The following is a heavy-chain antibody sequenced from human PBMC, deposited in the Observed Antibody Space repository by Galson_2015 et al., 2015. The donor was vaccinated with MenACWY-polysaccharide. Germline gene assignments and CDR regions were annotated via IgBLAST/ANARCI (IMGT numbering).Heavy chain of an antibody. CDR3: ARGRGRYSGYDLLDY. Sequence: SETLSLTCAVYGGSFSGYYWSWIRQPPGKGLEWIGEINHSGSTNYNPSLKSRVTISVDTSKNQFSLKLSSVTAADTAVYYCARGRGRYSGYDLLDYWGQGTLVTASS. J-gene: IGHJ4*02. V-gene: IGHV4-34*01. CDR2: INHSGST. D-gene: IGHD5-12*01. CDR1: GGSFSGYY.